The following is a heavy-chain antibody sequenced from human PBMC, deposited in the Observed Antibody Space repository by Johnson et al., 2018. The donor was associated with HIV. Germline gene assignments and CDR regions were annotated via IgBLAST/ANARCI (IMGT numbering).Heavy chain of an antibody. J-gene: IGHJ3*02. CDR2: IGTAGDT. V-gene: IGHV3-13*01. CDR3: ARYSSSFDAFDI. CDR1: GFTFSSYD. Sequence: VQLVESGGGLIHPGGSLRLYCAASGFTFSSYDMHWVRQATGKGLEWVSAIGTAGDTYYPGSVKGRFTISRENAKNSLYLQMNSLRAGDTAVYYCARYSSSFDAFDIWGQGTMVTVSS. D-gene: IGHD6-6*01.